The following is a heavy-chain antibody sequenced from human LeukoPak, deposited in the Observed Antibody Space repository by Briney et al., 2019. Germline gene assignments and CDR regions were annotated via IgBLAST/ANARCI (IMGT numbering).Heavy chain of an antibody. Sequence: GGSLRLSCAASGFTFSNTWMNWVRQAPGKGLEWVGRIKRIIDGGTTDYAAPVKGRFTVSRDDSINTLYLQMSSLKTEDTAVYYCAAQGGSGDLRNWGQRTLVTVSS. CDR2: IKRIIDGGTT. J-gene: IGHJ4*02. V-gene: IGHV3-15*01. CDR1: GFTFSNTW. CDR3: AAQGGSGDLRN. D-gene: IGHD4-17*01.